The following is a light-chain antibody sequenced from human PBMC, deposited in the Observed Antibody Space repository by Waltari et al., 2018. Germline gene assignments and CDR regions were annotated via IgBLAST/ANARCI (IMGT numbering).Light chain of an antibody. J-gene: IGKJ1*01. CDR3: QHYVRLPVT. Sequence: IVLTQSPGTLSLSPGERATLSCRASQSVSRTLAWYQQKPGQAPRLLIYGASTRAAGIPDRLSGSGSGTDFRLTISRLEPEDFAVYYCQHYVRLPVTFGQGTKVEIK. CDR1: QSVSRT. V-gene: IGKV3-20*01. CDR2: GAS.